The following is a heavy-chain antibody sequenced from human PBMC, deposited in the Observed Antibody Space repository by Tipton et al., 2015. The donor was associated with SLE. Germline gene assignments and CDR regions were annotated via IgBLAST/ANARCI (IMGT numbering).Heavy chain of an antibody. Sequence: TLSLTCTVSGGSISSSSYYWGWIRQPPGKGLEWIGSIYYSGSTYYNPSLKSRVTISVDTSKNQFSLKLSSVTAADTAVYYCARDFTRYYDSSGFYYYYYGMDVWGQVTTVTVSS. D-gene: IGHD3-22*01. CDR2: IYYSGST. CDR3: ARDFTRYYDSSGFYYYYYGMDV. CDR1: GGSISSSSYY. V-gene: IGHV4-39*07. J-gene: IGHJ6*02.